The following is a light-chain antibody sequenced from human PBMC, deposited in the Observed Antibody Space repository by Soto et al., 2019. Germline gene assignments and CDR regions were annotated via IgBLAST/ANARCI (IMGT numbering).Light chain of an antibody. Sequence: SVLTQPASVSGSPGQSITISCPGTSSDVGRYNYVSWFQQHPGKAPKLILYDVSNRPSGVSSRFSGSKSGNTASLTISGLQAEDEADYYCTSYGGRNTPYVFGTGTKVTVL. CDR1: SSDVGRYNY. CDR2: DVS. V-gene: IGLV2-14*01. CDR3: TSYGGRNTPYV. J-gene: IGLJ1*01.